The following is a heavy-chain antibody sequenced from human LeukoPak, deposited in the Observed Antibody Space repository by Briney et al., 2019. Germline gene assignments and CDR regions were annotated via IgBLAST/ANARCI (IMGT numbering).Heavy chain of an antibody. J-gene: IGHJ4*02. CDR1: GGSVNSGTYY. V-gene: IGHV4-61*01. D-gene: IGHD5-24*01. Sequence: PSETLSLTYTVSGGSVNSGTYYWSWIRQPPGKGLEWIGYISYSGSTNYNPSLKSRVTISVDTSKNQFSLKLSSVTAADTAVYYCARGGRWLQFNYWGQGTLVTVSS. CDR2: ISYSGST. CDR3: ARGGRWLQFNY.